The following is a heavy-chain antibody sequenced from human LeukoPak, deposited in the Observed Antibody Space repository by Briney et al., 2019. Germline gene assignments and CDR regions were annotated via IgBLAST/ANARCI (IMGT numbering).Heavy chain of an antibody. V-gene: IGHV3-30*02. J-gene: IGHJ4*02. CDR3: ARDPISWSH. CDR1: GFTFSSYG. CDR2: IRYDGSNK. Sequence: GGSLRLSCAASGFTFSSYGMHWVRQAPGKGLEWVAFIRYDGSNKYYADSVKGRFTISRDNAKNSLYLQVNSLRAEDTAVYYCARDPISWSHWGQGTLVTVSS. D-gene: IGHD2-21*01.